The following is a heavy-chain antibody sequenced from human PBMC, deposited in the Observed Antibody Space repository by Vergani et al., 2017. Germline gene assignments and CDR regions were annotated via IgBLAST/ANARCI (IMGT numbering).Heavy chain of an antibody. V-gene: IGHV3-21*04. J-gene: IGHJ6*02. CDR1: GFTFSSYS. Sequence: EVQLVESGGGLVKPGGSLRLSCAASGFTFSSYSMNWVRQAPGKGLEWVSSISSSSSYIYYADSVKGRFTISRDNAKNTLYLQMNSLRAEDTAVYYCASGVPVDTAMADYYYYGMDVWGQGTTVTVSS. CDR2: ISSSSSYI. D-gene: IGHD5-18*01. CDR3: ASGVPVDTAMADYYYYGMDV.